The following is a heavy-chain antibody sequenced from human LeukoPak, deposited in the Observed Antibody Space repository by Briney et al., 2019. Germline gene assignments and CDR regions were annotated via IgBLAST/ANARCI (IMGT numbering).Heavy chain of an antibody. J-gene: IGHJ6*03. CDR1: GFTFDDYA. CDR3: AKKVYDFWSGSLYYYYYMDV. D-gene: IGHD3-3*01. CDR2: ISWNSGSI. Sequence: GRSLRLSCAASGFTFDDYAMHWVRQAPGKGLEWVSGISWNSGSIGYADSVKGRFTISRDNSKNTLYLQMNSLRAEDTAVYYCAKKVYDFWSGSLYYYYYMDVWGKGTTVTVSS. V-gene: IGHV3-9*01.